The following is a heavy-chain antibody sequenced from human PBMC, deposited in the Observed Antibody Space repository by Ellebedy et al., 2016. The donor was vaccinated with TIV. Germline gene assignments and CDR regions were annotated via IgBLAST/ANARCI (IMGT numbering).Heavy chain of an antibody. Sequence: SETLSLTCIVSDHSISDYYWSWIRQPPGKGLEWIGHFYGSGTTDYKPSLKGRVTISADTSKNQFSLKLNSVTAADTAVYFCARHIVVPTPGFEYWGQGILVTVSS. J-gene: IGHJ4*02. D-gene: IGHD2-21*01. CDR3: ARHIVVPTPGFEY. V-gene: IGHV4-59*08. CDR2: FYGSGTT. CDR1: DHSISDYY.